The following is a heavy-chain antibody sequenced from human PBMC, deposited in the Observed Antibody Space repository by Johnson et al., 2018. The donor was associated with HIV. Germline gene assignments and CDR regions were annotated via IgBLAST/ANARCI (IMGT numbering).Heavy chain of an antibody. J-gene: IGHJ3*02. CDR2: ISYDGSNE. CDR3: ARGGYYYDIYDAFDI. Sequence: QVQLVESGGGVVQPGRSLRLSCAASGFTFSSYAMHWVRQAPGKGLEWVAVISYDGSNEYYADSVKGRFTISRDNSKNTLYLQMNSLRAEDTAVYYCARGGYYYDIYDAFDIWGQGTMVTVSS. CDR1: GFTFSSYA. V-gene: IGHV3-30*04. D-gene: IGHD3-22*01.